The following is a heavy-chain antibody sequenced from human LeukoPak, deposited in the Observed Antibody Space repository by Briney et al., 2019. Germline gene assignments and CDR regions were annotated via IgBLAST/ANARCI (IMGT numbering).Heavy chain of an antibody. CDR2: IYHSGTT. V-gene: IGHV4-4*02. Sequence: GSLRLSCAASGFTFSSYGMHWVRQPPGKGLEWIGEIYHSGTTNYNPSLKSRVTISVDKSKNQFYLKLNSVTAADTAVYYCARNPGSDYPEWWGQGTLVTVSS. D-gene: IGHD4-17*01. J-gene: IGHJ4*02. CDR3: ARNPGSDYPEW. CDR1: GFTFSSYG.